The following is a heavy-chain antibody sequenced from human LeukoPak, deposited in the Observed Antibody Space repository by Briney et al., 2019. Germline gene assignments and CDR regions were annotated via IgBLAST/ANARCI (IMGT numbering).Heavy chain of an antibody. CDR3: ARQIASAGTAGFDF. V-gene: IGHV4-4*07. Sequence: SETLSLTCTVSGGSISSYYWSWIRQPPGKGLEWIGRIYSTGSTNYNPSLKSRVTMSVDTSKNQFSLRLRSVTAADTAVYYCARQIASAGTAGFDFWGQGALVTVSS. CDR2: IYSTGST. D-gene: IGHD6-13*01. J-gene: IGHJ4*02. CDR1: GGSISSYY.